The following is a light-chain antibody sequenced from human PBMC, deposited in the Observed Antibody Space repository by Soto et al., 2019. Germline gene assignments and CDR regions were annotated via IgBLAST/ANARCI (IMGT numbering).Light chain of an antibody. Sequence: DIQMTQSPSSLSASVGDRVTITCRASQGIANYLAWYQQKPGKVPKLLIYAASTLHSGVPSRFSGSGFGADFTLTINSQHPVDVLTYYCQKENSALARTCGQGTKGDI. CDR1: QGIANY. J-gene: IGKJ1*01. V-gene: IGKV1-27*01. CDR3: QKENSALART. CDR2: AAS.